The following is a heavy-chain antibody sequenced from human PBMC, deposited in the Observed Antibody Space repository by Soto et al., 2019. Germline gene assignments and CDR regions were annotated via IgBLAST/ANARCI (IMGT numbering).Heavy chain of an antibody. D-gene: IGHD4-17*01. CDR3: ARAHYGDYGYGMDV. CDR2: IYDSGTT. Sequence: SETLSLTCAVSGGSISSYYWSWIRQPPGKGLEWIGCIYDSGTTYYNPSLKSRVTISVDRSKNQFSLKLSSVTAADTAVYYCARAHYGDYGYGMDVWGQGTTVTVSS. V-gene: IGHV4-30-2*01. J-gene: IGHJ6*02. CDR1: GGSISSYY.